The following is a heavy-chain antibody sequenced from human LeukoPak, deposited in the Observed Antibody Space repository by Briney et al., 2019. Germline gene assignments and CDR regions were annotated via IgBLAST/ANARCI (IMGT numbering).Heavy chain of an antibody. D-gene: IGHD4-17*01. Sequence: SETLSLTCTLSGASISSSSYYWGWIRQPPGKGLEWLGSIYYSGSTYYNPSLKSRVTISVDTSKNQFSLKLSSVTAADTAVYYCARNGNGDYAWSAFDIWGQGTMVTVSS. CDR2: IYYSGST. J-gene: IGHJ3*02. CDR1: GASISSSSYY. V-gene: IGHV4-39*07. CDR3: ARNGNGDYAWSAFDI.